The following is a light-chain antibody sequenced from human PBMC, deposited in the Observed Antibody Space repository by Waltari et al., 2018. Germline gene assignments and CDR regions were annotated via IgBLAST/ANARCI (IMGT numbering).Light chain of an antibody. V-gene: IGKV4-1*01. CDR1: QSVLYSTNNKNY. Sequence: DIMMTQSQDTLAVSLGKRDTINCKSSQSVLYSTNNKNYLAWYQQKPGQPPKLLIYWASTRESGVPDRFSGSGSGTDFTLTISSLQAEDVAVYYCQQYYSTPLTFGGGTKVEIK. J-gene: IGKJ4*01. CDR3: QQYYSTPLT. CDR2: WAS.